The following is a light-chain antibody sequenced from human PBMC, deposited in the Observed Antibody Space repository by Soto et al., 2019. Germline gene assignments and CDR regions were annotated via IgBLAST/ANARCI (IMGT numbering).Light chain of an antibody. Sequence: DVEVTQSPSSLSGSVVDRVSISCRASQSISSYLNWYQQKPGKAPKLLIYAASSLQSGVPSRFSGSGSGTDFTLTISSLQPEDVVTYYCPHTSSPPSPFAQGTK. CDR2: AAS. CDR3: PHTSSPPSP. V-gene: IGKV1-39*01. J-gene: IGKJ1*01. CDR1: QSISSY.